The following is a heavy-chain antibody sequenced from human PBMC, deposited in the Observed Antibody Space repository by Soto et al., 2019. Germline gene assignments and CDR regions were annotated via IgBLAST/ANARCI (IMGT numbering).Heavy chain of an antibody. CDR2: ISASGGGA. D-gene: IGHD3-10*01. V-gene: IGHV3-23*01. CDR3: AKDSDRDYFQH. CDR1: GFTFSTYG. Sequence: GGSLRLSCTASGFTFSTYGMSWVRQAPEKGLEWVSGISASGGGAYYANSVKGRFTISRDNSENTLYLQMDSLRVEDTAVYYCAKDSDRDYFQHWGQGTLVTVST. J-gene: IGHJ1*01.